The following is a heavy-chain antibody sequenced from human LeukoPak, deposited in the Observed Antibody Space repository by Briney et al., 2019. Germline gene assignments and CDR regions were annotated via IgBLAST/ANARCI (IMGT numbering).Heavy chain of an antibody. Sequence: GGSLRLSCAASGFTFSSYGMHWVRQAPGKGLEWVAVISYDGSNKYYADSVKGRFTFSRDNSKNTLYLQMNSLRGEDMAIYYCARDFGWLSGFDYWGQGTLVTVSS. CDR2: ISYDGSNK. CDR3: ARDFGWLSGFDY. J-gene: IGHJ4*02. CDR1: GFTFSSYG. V-gene: IGHV3-30*03. D-gene: IGHD3-9*01.